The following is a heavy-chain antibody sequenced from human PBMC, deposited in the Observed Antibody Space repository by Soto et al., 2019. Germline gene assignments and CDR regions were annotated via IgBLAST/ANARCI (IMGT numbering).Heavy chain of an antibody. V-gene: IGHV4-59*01. J-gene: IGHJ4*02. D-gene: IGHD5-12*01. CDR2: IYYSGST. CDR3: ACSNRYSGYDSNPAAVSVDY. Sequence: PSETLSLTCTVSGGSISSYYWSWIRQPPGKGLEWIGYIYYSGSTNYNPSLKSRVTISVDTSKNQFSLKLSSVTAADTAVYYCACSNRYSGYDSNPAAVSVDYWGQGTLVTVSS. CDR1: GGSISSYY.